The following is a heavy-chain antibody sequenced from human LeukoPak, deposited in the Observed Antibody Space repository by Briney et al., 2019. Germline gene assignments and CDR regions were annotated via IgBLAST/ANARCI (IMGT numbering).Heavy chain of an antibody. Sequence: GGSLRLSCAASGFTFSSYSMNWVRQAPGKGLEWVSYISSSSSTIYYADSVKGRFTISRDNAKNSLYLQMNSLRAEDTAVYYCARDAPKPYGVPSRVPAAFDYWGQGTLVTVSS. CDR2: ISSSSSTI. V-gene: IGHV3-48*01. CDR1: GFTFSSYS. D-gene: IGHD4-17*01. CDR3: ARDAPKPYGVPSRVPAAFDY. J-gene: IGHJ4*02.